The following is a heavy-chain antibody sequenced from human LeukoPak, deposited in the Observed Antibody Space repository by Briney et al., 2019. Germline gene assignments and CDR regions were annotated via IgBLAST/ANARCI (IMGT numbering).Heavy chain of an antibody. V-gene: IGHV1-69*06. D-gene: IGHD6-13*01. CDR2: IIPIFGTA. CDR3: ARTRSSSSSWYGQFDY. Sequence: ASVKVSCKASGGTFSSYAISWVRQAPGQGLEWMGGIIPIFGTANYAQKFQGRVTITADKSTSTAYMELSSLRSEDTAVYYCARTRSSSSSWYGQFDYWGQGTLVTVSS. J-gene: IGHJ4*02. CDR1: GGTFSSYA.